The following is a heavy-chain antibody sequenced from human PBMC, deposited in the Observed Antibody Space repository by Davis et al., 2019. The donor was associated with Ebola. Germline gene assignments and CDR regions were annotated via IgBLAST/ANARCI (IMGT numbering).Heavy chain of an antibody. Sequence: GESLKISCAASGFTFSNYWMHWVRQGPGKGLVWVSRVNSDGSSAVYGDSVKGRFTISRDNSNNLLYLQMNSLRAEDTAVYYCAIPDCSGANCYSVYIKNWGQGTLVTVSS. J-gene: IGHJ4*02. CDR2: VNSDGSSA. CDR1: GFTFSNYW. CDR3: AIPDCSGANCYSVYIKN. D-gene: IGHD2-15*01. V-gene: IGHV3-74*01.